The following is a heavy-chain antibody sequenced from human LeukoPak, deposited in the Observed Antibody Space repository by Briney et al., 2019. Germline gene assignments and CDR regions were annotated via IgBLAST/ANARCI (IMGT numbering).Heavy chain of an antibody. J-gene: IGHJ4*02. CDR2: ISYDESNK. V-gene: IGHV3-30*03. CDR1: GFTFSSYG. Sequence: GGSLRLSCAASGFTFSSYGMHWVRQAPGKGLEWVAVISYDESNKYYADSVKGRFTISRDNSKNTLYLQMNSLRAEDTAVYYCARDIVVVPAAPGFDYWGQGTLVTVSS. CDR3: ARDIVVVPAAPGFDY. D-gene: IGHD2-2*01.